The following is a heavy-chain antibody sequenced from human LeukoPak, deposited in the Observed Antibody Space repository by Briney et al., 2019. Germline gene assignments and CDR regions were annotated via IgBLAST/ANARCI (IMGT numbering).Heavy chain of an antibody. Sequence: GGSLRLSCAASGFTFSSYSMNWVRQAPGKGLEWVSSISSSSSYIYYADSVKGRFTISRDNAKNSLYLQMNSLRAEDTAVYYCARVGCTGGSCYYGAFDIWGQGTMVTVSS. CDR1: GFTFSSYS. CDR2: ISSSSSYI. V-gene: IGHV3-21*04. D-gene: IGHD2-15*01. J-gene: IGHJ3*02. CDR3: ARVGCTGGSCYYGAFDI.